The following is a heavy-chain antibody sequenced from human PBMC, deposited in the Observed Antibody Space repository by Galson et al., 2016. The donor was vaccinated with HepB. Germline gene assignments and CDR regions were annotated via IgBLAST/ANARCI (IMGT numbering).Heavy chain of an antibody. CDR3: AKEPQKYSSGWYYYN. CDR2: VSFNGRVQ. CDR1: GFTFGDYD. J-gene: IGHJ4*02. Sequence: SLRLSCAASGFTFGDYDMHWVRQAPGKGPEWVGVVSFNGRVQFYAGSVKGRFTISRDNSKNTLYLQMDSLRVEDTALYYCAKEPQKYSSGWYYYNWGQGDLVTVSS. D-gene: IGHD6-19*01. V-gene: IGHV3-30*18.